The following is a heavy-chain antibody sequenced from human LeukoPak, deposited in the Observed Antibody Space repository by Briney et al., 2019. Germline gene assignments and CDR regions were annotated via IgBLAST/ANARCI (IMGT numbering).Heavy chain of an antibody. D-gene: IGHD1-1*01. CDR3: TRRSRMATTGDAFDI. CDR2: IYPGDSDT. Sequence: GESLKISCTNYGYSFTTYWIGWVRQMPGKGLEWMGIIYPGDSDTRYSPSFQGQVSISVDKSISIAHLQWSSLKASDTAMYYCTRRSRMATTGDAFDIWGQGTMVTVSS. J-gene: IGHJ3*02. V-gene: IGHV5-51*01. CDR1: GYSFTTYW.